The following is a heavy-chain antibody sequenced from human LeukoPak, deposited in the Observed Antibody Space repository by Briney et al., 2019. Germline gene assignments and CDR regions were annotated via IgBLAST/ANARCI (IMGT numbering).Heavy chain of an antibody. Sequence: GGSLRLSCAASGFSFSGYGMHWVRQVPGKGLEWVAFIRYDGITKFYTDSVKGRFAISRDNSKNTLSLQMNSLRTEDTAVYYCAALHTGTFVDYWGQGTLVTVSS. V-gene: IGHV3-30*02. CDR2: IRYDGITK. J-gene: IGHJ4*02. CDR3: AALHTGTFVDY. D-gene: IGHD1-7*01. CDR1: GFSFSGYG.